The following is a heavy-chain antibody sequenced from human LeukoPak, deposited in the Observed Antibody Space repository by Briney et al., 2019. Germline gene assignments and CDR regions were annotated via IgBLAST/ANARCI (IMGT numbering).Heavy chain of an antibody. J-gene: IGHJ4*02. CDR2: INGDGGST. D-gene: IGHD4-17*01. Sequence: GGSLRLSCAASGFTFSSYWMHWVRQAPGKGLVWVSRINGDGGSTRYADSVKGRSTISRDNAKNTLYLQMNSLRAEDTAVYYCARVYGGYGDYYFDNWGQGTLVTVSS. V-gene: IGHV3-74*01. CDR3: ARVYGGYGDYYFDN. CDR1: GFTFSSYW.